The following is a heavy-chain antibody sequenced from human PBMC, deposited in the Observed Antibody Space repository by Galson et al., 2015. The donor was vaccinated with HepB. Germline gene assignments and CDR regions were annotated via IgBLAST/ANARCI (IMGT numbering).Heavy chain of an antibody. Sequence: CAISGDSVSSNSAAWNWIRQSPSRGLEWLGRTYYRSKWYNDYAVSVKSRITINPDTSKNQFSLQLNSVTPEDTAVYYCARAPWEPDGADAFDIWGQGTMVTVSS. CDR1: GDSVSSNSAA. CDR2: TYYRSKWYN. V-gene: IGHV6-1*01. CDR3: ARAPWEPDGADAFDI. J-gene: IGHJ3*02. D-gene: IGHD1-26*01.